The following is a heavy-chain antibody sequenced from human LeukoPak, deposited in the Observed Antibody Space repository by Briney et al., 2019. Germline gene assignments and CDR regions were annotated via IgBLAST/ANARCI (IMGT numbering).Heavy chain of an antibody. V-gene: IGHV3-48*02. J-gene: IGHJ3*02. CDR1: GFTFSSYW. CDR3: ARDTVVYADSPDAFDI. Sequence: GGSLRLSCAASGFTFSSYWMSWVRQAPGKGLEGVSYIDSSGSTVYYADSVKGRFTISRDNAKNSLYLQMNSLRDEDTAVYYCARDTVVYADSPDAFDIWGQGTMVTVSS. CDR2: IDSSGSTV. D-gene: IGHD4-17*01.